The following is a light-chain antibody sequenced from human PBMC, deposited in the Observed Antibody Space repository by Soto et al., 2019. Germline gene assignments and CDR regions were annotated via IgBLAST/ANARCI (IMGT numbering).Light chain of an antibody. CDR2: DVG. CDR1: SNDIGGYNY. CDR3: SSYTSNSIFPLYV. V-gene: IGLV2-14*03. Sequence: QSALTQPASVSGSPGQSITISCSGTSNDIGGYNYVSWYQQHPVKAPKLLIYDVGNRPSGVSHRFSGSKSGNTASLTISGLQTEDEADYYCSSYTSNSIFPLYVFGTGTKVTVL. J-gene: IGLJ1*01.